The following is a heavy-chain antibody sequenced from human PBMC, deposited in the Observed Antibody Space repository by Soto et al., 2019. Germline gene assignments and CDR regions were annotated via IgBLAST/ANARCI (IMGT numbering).Heavy chain of an antibody. V-gene: IGHV1-18*01. CDR1: GYTFTSYG. D-gene: IGHD3-16*02. J-gene: IGHJ4*02. CDR2: ISAYNGNT. CDR3: ARMLQLHLGELSLPFDY. Sequence: GASVKVSCKASGYTFTSYGISWVRQAPGQGLEWMGWISAYNGNTNYAQKLQGRVTMTTDTSTSTAYMELRSLRSDDTAAYYCARMLQLHLGELSLPFDYWGQGTLVTVSS.